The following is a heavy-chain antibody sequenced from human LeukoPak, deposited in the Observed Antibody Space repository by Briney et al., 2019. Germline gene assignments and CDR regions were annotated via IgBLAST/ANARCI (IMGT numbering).Heavy chain of an antibody. CDR2: ISYDGSNK. Sequence: GGSLRLSCAASGFTFSSYGMHWVRQAPGKGLEWVAVISYDGSNKYYADSVKGRFTISRDNSKNTLYLQMNSLRAEDTAVYYCAREFKEQLYYYYGMDVWGQGTTVTVSS. V-gene: IGHV3-30*03. J-gene: IGHJ6*02. CDR3: AREFKEQLYYYYGMDV. D-gene: IGHD6-13*01. CDR1: GFTFSSYG.